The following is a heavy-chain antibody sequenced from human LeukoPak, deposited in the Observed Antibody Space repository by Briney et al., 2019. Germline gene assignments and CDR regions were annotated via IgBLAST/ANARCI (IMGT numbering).Heavy chain of an antibody. V-gene: IGHV1-18*01. Sequence: ASSVKVSCKASGYTFSSDGISWVRQAPGQGLEWMGWISAYNGNTNYAQKLQGRVTMTTDTSTSTAYMELRSLRSDDTAVYYCARDRRPIVVVPAAKGFGGYWGQGTLVTVSS. J-gene: IGHJ4*02. D-gene: IGHD2-2*01. CDR3: ARDRRPIVVVPAAKGFGGY. CDR1: GYTFSSDG. CDR2: ISAYNGNT.